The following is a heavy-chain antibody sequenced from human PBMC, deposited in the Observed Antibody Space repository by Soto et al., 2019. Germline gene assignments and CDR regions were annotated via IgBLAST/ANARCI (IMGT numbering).Heavy chain of an antibody. CDR1: TMSFNTYD. V-gene: IGHV3-23*01. Sequence: EVEMLESGGGLVQPGGSLRLSCAASTMSFNTYDVTWVRQAPGKGLEWVSTVTVTGGSTYDADSVKGRFTISRDRSNYTVSLLLNSLRVEDTAIYYCARQRSPGGWFDPGGQGTLVTVSS. J-gene: IGHJ5*02. CDR2: VTVTGGST. CDR3: ARQRSPGGWFDP. D-gene: IGHD3-10*01.